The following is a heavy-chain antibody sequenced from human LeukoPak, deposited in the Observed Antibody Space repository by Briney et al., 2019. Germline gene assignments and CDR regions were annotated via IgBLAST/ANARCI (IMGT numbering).Heavy chain of an antibody. CDR3: TRRTPIYSPDDAFDI. Sequence: GGSLRLSCAASGFPFSGSAMHWVRQASGKGLEWVGRIRNKANNYATAYAASVNGRFTISRDDSKNTAYLQMNSLRSEDTALYYCTRRTPIYSPDDAFDIWGQGTMVTVSS. J-gene: IGHJ3*02. CDR1: GFPFSGSA. V-gene: IGHV3-73*01. CDR2: IRNKANNYAT. D-gene: IGHD2-15*01.